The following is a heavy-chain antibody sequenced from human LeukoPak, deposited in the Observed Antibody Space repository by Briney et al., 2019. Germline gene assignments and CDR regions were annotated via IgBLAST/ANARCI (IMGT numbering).Heavy chain of an antibody. CDR3: ARDAFASNWPNYYYGMDV. Sequence: GGSLRLSCAASGFPFSSSWVHWVRQAPGKGLVWVSRISGDGGSTEYADSVKGRFAISRDNAKNTLYLQMNSLRVEDTAVYYCARDAFASNWPNYYYGMDVWGLGTTVTVSS. J-gene: IGHJ6*02. D-gene: IGHD6-13*01. CDR2: ISGDGGST. V-gene: IGHV3-74*01. CDR1: GFPFSSSW.